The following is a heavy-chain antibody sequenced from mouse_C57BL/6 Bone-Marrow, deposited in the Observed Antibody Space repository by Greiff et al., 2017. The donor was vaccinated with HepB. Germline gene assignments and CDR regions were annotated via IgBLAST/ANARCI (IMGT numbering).Heavy chain of an antibody. CDR3: ARATYGSSEAWFAY. J-gene: IGHJ3*01. Sequence: EVKLMESGGGLVKPGGSLKLSCAASGFTFSSYAMSWVRQTPEKRLEWVATISDGGSYTYYPDNVKGRFTISRDNAKNNLYLQMSHLKSEDTAMYYCARATYGSSEAWFAYWGQGTLVTVSA. CDR1: GFTFSSYA. V-gene: IGHV5-4*03. D-gene: IGHD1-1*01. CDR2: ISDGGSYT.